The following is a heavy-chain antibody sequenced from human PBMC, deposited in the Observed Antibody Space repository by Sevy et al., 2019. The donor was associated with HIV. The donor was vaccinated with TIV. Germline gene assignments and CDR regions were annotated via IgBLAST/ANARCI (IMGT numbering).Heavy chain of an antibody. Sequence: SETLSLTCTVSGASISSSGYYWSWIRQPPGKRLEWIASINHSGSTFYSPSLKSRVSISSDTSKNQFSLKLNSVTAAVTSIYYCAGPTLTYSRGWSYYDSWGQGTAVTVSS. CDR2: INHSGST. J-gene: IGHJ4*02. CDR1: GASISSSGYY. V-gene: IGHV4-39*01. CDR3: AGPTLTYSRGWSYYDS. D-gene: IGHD6-19*01.